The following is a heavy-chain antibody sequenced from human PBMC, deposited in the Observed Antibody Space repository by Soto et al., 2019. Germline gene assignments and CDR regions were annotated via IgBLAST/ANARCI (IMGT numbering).Heavy chain of an antibody. CDR1: GGSFSGYY. V-gene: IGHV4-34*01. J-gene: IGHJ4*02. Sequence: QVQLQQWGAGLLKPSETLSLTCAVYGGSFSGYYWSWIRQPPGKGLEWIGEINHSGSTNYNPALKSRVTISVDTAKNQFSLKLSSVTAADTAVYYCAREGLNCTNGLFYPDVDYWGQGTLGTGSS. D-gene: IGHD2-8*01. CDR2: INHSGST. CDR3: AREGLNCTNGLFYPDVDY.